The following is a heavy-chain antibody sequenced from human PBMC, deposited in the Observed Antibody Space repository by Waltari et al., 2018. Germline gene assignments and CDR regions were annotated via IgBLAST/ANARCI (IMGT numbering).Heavy chain of an antibody. CDR3: ARKVGAARPLDV. J-gene: IGHJ6*02. Sequence: EVKLLESGGGLVQPGGSLRLSCAASGFTFSSYAMSWVRQAPGKGLEWVSAISGSGGSTYYADSVKGRFTISRDNSKNTLYLQMNSLRAEDTAVYYCARKVGAARPLDVWGQGTTVTVSS. CDR1: GFTFSSYA. D-gene: IGHD6-6*01. CDR2: ISGSGGST. V-gene: IGHV3-23*01.